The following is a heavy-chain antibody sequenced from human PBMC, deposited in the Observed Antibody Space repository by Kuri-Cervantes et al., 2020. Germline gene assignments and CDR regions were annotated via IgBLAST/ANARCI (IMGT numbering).Heavy chain of an antibody. J-gene: IGHJ3*02. V-gene: IGHV3-48*02. CDR3: ARVDCRGYTCYVPSHGFDI. CDR1: GFTFSNYN. CDR2: IRSSSSTI. D-gene: IGHD2-15*01. Sequence: GESLKISCAASGFTFSNYNMNWVRQAPGKGLEWVSYIRSSSSTIYYVGSVKGRFTISRDNAKNSLYLQMNSLRDEDTAVYYCARVDCRGYTCYVPSHGFDIWGQGTMVTVSS.